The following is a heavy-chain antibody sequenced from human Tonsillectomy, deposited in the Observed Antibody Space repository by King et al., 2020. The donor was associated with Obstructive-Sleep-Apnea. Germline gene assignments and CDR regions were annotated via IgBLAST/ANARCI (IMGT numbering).Heavy chain of an antibody. J-gene: IGHJ3*02. V-gene: IGHV3-23*04. CDR2: ISGSGGNT. CDR3: GKDLLITVIVLIPGSFHI. CDR1: GFTFSSYA. Sequence: VQLVESGGGLVQPGGSLRLSCAASGFTFSSYAMSWVRQAPGKGLEWVSTISGSGGNTYYADSVKGRFTISRDNSKTTLYLQMNSLRAEDTAVYYCGKDLLITVIVLIPGSFHIWGQGTLVTVSS. D-gene: IGHD3-22*01.